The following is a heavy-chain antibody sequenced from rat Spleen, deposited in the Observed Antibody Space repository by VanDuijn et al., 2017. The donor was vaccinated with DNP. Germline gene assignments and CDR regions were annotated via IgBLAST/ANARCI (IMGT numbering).Heavy chain of an antibody. CDR2: ITYDGSRT. Sequence: EVQLVESGGGLVQPGRSMKLSCAASGFTFSDYNMAWVRQAPKKGLECVATITYDGSRTYFRDSVKGRFTISRDNAKSILYLQRDSLRSEDTATYYCARQGGPGYNFDYWGQGVMVTVSS. J-gene: IGHJ2*01. CDR1: GFTFSDYN. CDR3: ARQGGPGYNFDY. V-gene: IGHV5-7*01. D-gene: IGHD1-4*01.